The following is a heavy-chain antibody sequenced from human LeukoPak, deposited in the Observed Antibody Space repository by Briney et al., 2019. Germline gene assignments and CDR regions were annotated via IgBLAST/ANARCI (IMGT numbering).Heavy chain of an antibody. CDR3: ARGRRTAIWFGELMSPGPDTFDY. V-gene: IGHV4-39*07. Sequence: PSETLSLTCSVSGGSISSSNYYWVWIRQPPGKGLEWIGSLYVSGNTNYNPSVKSRVTLSVDTSRNRLSLKLSSVTAADTAVYYCARGRRTAIWFGELMSPGPDTFDYWGQGTLVTVSS. CDR2: LYVSGNT. D-gene: IGHD3-10*01. CDR1: GGSISSSNYY. J-gene: IGHJ4*02.